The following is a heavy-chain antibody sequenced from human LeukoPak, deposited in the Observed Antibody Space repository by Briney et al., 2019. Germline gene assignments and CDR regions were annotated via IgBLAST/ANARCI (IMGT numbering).Heavy chain of an antibody. D-gene: IGHD4-23*01. CDR1: GFTFSSYS. CDR3: ATYDYGGNSDY. V-gene: IGHV3-21*01. Sequence: NPGGSLRLSCSASGFTFSSYSMNWARQAPGKGMEWVSSISSSSSYIYYADSVKGRFTISRDNAKNSLYLQMNSLRAEDTAVYYCATYDYGGNSDYWGQGTLVTVSS. J-gene: IGHJ4*02. CDR2: ISSSSSYI.